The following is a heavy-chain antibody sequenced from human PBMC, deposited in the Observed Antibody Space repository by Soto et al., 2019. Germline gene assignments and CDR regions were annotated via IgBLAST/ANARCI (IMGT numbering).Heavy chain of an antibody. J-gene: IGHJ4*02. CDR1: GYTFTSYD. V-gene: IGHV1-8*01. CDR2: MNPNSGST. D-gene: IGHD6-13*01. Sequence: QVQLVQSGAEVKKPGASVKVSCKASGYTFTSYDINWVRQATGQGLEWMGWMNPNSGSTVYAQKFXGXVXMXXNTSISTAYMELSSLRSEDTAVYYCAREKSSWYDYWGQGTLVTVSS. CDR3: AREKSSWYDY.